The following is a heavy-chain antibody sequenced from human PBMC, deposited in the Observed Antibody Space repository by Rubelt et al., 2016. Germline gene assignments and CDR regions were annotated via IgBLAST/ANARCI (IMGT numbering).Heavy chain of an antibody. CDR1: GFTFSSYA. D-gene: IGHD1-7*01. Sequence: EVQLVESGGGLVQPGGSLRLSCAASGFTFSSYAMSWVRQAPGKGLEWVSAISGSGGSTYYADSVKGRCTISRDNAKNALYLQMNSLRAEDTAVYYCAKELELLYYYYGMDVWGQGTTVTVSS. CDR2: ISGSGGST. J-gene: IGHJ6*02. CDR3: AKELELLYYYYGMDV. V-gene: IGHV3-23*04.